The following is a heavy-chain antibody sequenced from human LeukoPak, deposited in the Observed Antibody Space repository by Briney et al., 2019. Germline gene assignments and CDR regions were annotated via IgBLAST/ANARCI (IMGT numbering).Heavy chain of an antibody. V-gene: IGHV3-48*01. Sequence: GGSLRLSCAASGFSFSYYNMHWVRQAPGKGLEWVSYITLSTTTIYYADSVKGRFTISRDNAKNSLFLQMSSLRVEDTAVYYCARETPDSNSWTDFDYWGQGTLVTVSS. D-gene: IGHD6-13*01. J-gene: IGHJ4*02. CDR1: GFSFSYYN. CDR3: ARETPDSNSWTDFDY. CDR2: ITLSTTTI.